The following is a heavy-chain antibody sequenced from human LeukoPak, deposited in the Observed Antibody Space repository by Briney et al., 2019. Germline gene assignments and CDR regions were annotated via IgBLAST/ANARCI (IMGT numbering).Heavy chain of an antibody. CDR1: GYTFTSYG. J-gene: IGHJ4*02. Sequence: ASVKVSCKASGYTFTSYGISWVRQAPGQGLEWMGWISAYNGNTNYAQKLQGRVTMTTDTSTSTAYMELRSLRSDDTAVYYCTGAYCSGGSCYDDYCGQGTLVTVSS. CDR3: TGAYCSGGSCYDDY. D-gene: IGHD2-15*01. V-gene: IGHV1-18*01. CDR2: ISAYNGNT.